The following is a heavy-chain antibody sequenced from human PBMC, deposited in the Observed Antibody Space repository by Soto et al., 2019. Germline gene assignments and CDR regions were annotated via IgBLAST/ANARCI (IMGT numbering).Heavy chain of an antibody. J-gene: IGHJ5*02. V-gene: IGHV4-61*01. Sequence: QVQLQESGPGLVKPSETLSLTCTVSGGSVSSDTYYWSWIRQPPGKGLEWIGYIYYTGSTNYNPSLKSRVTISIDASKNQFSLKLSSVTAADTAVYYRARGGPGPRYHWGQGTLVTVSS. CDR3: ARGGPGPRYH. CDR2: IYYTGST. CDR1: GGSVSSDTYY.